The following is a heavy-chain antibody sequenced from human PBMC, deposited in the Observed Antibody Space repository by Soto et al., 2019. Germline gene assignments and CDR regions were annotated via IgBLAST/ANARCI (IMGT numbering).Heavy chain of an antibody. Sequence: GASVKVSCKASGYTFTSYAMHWVRQAPGQRLEWMGWINAGNGNTKYSQKFQGRVTITRDTSASTAYMELSSLRSEDTAVYYCARDLGHIVVVTVPGLWGQGTLVTVSS. CDR3: ARDLGHIVVVTVPGL. V-gene: IGHV1-3*01. CDR2: INAGNGNT. CDR1: GYTFTSYA. J-gene: IGHJ4*02. D-gene: IGHD2-21*02.